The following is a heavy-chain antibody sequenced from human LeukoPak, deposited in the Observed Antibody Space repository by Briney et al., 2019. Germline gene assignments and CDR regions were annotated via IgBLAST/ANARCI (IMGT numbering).Heavy chain of an antibody. CDR1: GGSISSYYW. CDR2: IYWDDDK. V-gene: IGHV2-5*08. J-gene: IGHJ5*02. Sequence: TLSLTCTVSGGSISSYYWSWIRQPPGKALEWLALIYWDDDKRYSPSLKSRLTITKDTSKNQVVLTMTNMDPVDTATYYCAHTTGELPHQSGFDPWGQGTLVTVSS. CDR3: AHTTGELPHQSGFDP. D-gene: IGHD3-10*01.